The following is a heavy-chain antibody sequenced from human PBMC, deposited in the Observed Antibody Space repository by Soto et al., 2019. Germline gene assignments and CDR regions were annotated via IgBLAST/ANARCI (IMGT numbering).Heavy chain of an antibody. J-gene: IGHJ4*02. V-gene: IGHV3-53*01. Sequence: LRLSCAASGFTVSSSCLTWVRQAPGKGLQWVSVLYRDGRAYYADSVKGRFTVSTDNSENSVYLHMNSLKTEDTAIYYCARGLGREYHDNRDYFHLNYWGQGTLVTVSS. CDR1: GFTVSSSC. CDR3: ARGLGREYHDNRDYFHLNY. CDR2: LYRDGRA. D-gene: IGHD3-22*01.